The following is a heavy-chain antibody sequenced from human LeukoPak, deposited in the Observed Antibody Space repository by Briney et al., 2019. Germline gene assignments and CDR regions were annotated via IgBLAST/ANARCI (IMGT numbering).Heavy chain of an antibody. CDR3: ARGQTFDP. Sequence: ASVKVSCKASGYTFTSYGISWVRQAPGQGLEWMGWINPNSGGTNYAQKFQGRVTMTRDTSISTAYMELSRLRSDDTAVYYCARGQTFDPWGQGTLVTVSS. CDR1: GYTFTSYG. CDR2: INPNSGGT. V-gene: IGHV1-2*02. J-gene: IGHJ5*02.